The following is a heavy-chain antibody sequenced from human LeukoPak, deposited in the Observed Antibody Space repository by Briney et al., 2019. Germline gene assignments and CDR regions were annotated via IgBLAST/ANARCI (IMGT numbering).Heavy chain of an antibody. V-gene: IGHV1-2*02. J-gene: IGHJ5*02. CDR1: GYTFTGYY. Sequence: ASVKVSCKASGYTFTGYYLHLVRQAPGQGLEWMGWINPNTGGTKYAQKFQGRVTLTRDTSVSTAYMELRRLRSDDTAVYYCARGFICSGGTCYSGFWFDPWGQGTLVTVSS. CDR3: ARGFICSGGTCYSGFWFDP. D-gene: IGHD2-15*01. CDR2: INPNTGGT.